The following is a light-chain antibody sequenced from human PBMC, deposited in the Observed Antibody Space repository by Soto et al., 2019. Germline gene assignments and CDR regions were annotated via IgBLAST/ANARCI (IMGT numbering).Light chain of an antibody. V-gene: IGKV4-1*01. CDR1: QSVLYSSNNNNY. CDR2: WAS. CDR3: QQYYSPPFT. J-gene: IGKJ3*01. Sequence: DIVMTQSPDSLAVSLGERATVNCKSSQSVLYSSNNNNYLAWYQQKPGQPPKLLIYWASTRGSGVPDRFSGSGSGTDFTLTISSLQAEDVAVYYCQQYYSPPFTFGPGTKVDIK.